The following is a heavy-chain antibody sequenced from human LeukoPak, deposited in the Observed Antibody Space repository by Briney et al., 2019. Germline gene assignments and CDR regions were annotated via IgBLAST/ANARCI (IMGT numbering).Heavy chain of an antibody. CDR1: GFSIRGHN. CDR3: AKDMGSGRYAFGI. Sequence: GGSLRLSCAASGFSIRGHNMHWVRQALGKGLEWVSFIQHDGGAKWYVDSVKGRFTISRDDSENTLYLQMNSLRLEDTAVYYCAKDMGSGRYAFGIWGQGTIVTVSS. J-gene: IGHJ3*02. V-gene: IGHV3-30*02. D-gene: IGHD3-10*01. CDR2: IQHDGGAK.